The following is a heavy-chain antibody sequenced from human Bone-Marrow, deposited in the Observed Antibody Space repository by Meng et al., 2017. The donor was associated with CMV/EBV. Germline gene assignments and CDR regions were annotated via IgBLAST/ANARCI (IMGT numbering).Heavy chain of an antibody. CDR3: ARGGVLRFLEWLATGDAFDI. D-gene: IGHD3-3*01. CDR2: ISAYNGNT. Sequence: ASVKVSCKASGYTFTSYGISWVRQAPGQGLEWMGWISAYNGNTNYAQKLQGRVTMTTDTSTSTAYMELRSLRSDDTAVYYCARGGVLRFLEWLATGDAFDIWGQGTMVTFSS. V-gene: IGHV1-18*01. CDR1: GYTFTSYG. J-gene: IGHJ3*02.